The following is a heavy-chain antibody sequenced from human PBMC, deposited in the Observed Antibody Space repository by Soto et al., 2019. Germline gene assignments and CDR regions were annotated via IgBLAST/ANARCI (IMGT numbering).Heavy chain of an antibody. CDR2: ISYDGSNK. Sequence: SCKASGYTFSSYAMSWVRQAPGKGLEWVAVISYDGSNKYYADSVKGRFTISRDNSKNTLYLQMNSLRAEDTAVYYCAKSSEPHYYYYGMDVWGQGTTVTVSS. CDR3: AKSSEPHYYYYGMDV. D-gene: IGHD6-6*01. J-gene: IGHJ6*02. V-gene: IGHV3-30*18. CDR1: GYTFSSYA.